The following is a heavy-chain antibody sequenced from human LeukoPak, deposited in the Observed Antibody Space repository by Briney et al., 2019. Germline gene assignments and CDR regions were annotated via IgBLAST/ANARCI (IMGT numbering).Heavy chain of an antibody. Sequence: GGSLRLSCAASGXTFSSYGMHWVRQAPGKGLEWVAVISYDGSNKYYADSVKGRFTISRDNSKNTLYLQMNSLRAEDTAVYYCAKEQVGATGSFDYWGQGTLVTVSS. CDR2: ISYDGSNK. D-gene: IGHD1-26*01. J-gene: IGHJ4*02. CDR1: GXTFSSYG. CDR3: AKEQVGATGSFDY. V-gene: IGHV3-30*18.